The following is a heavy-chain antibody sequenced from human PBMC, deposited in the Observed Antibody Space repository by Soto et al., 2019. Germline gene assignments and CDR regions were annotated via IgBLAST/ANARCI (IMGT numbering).Heavy chain of an antibody. J-gene: IGHJ3*02. V-gene: IGHV3-30-3*01. D-gene: IGHD3-3*01. CDR1: GFTFSSYA. CDR3: ARNSHPADTIFGVVQAFDI. CDR2: ISYDGSNK. Sequence: QVQLVESGGGVVQPGRSLRLSCAASGFTFSSYAMHWVRQAPGKGLEWVAVISYDGSNKYYADSVKGRFTISRDNSKNTLYLQMNSLRAEDTAVYYCARNSHPADTIFGVVQAFDIWGQGTMVTVSS.